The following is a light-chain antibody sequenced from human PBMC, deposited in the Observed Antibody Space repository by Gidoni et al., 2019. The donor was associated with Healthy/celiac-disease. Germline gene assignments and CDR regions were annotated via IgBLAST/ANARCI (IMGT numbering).Light chain of an antibody. CDR3: QQYYSTPQT. J-gene: IGKJ1*01. V-gene: IGKV4-1*01. CDR2: WAS. Sequence: DIVMTQSPDSLAVSLGERATINCKSSQSVLYSSNNKNYLAWYQQKPVQPPKLLIYWASTRESGVPDRFSGSGSGTDFTLTISSLQAEDVAVYYCQQYYSTPQTFXXXTKVEIK. CDR1: QSVLYSSNNKNY.